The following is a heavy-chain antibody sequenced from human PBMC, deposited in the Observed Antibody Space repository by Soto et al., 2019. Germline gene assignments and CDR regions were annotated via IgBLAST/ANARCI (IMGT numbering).Heavy chain of an antibody. J-gene: IGHJ6*02. CDR3: ARTIGYRYYGLDV. CDR2: IIAYNGNT. D-gene: IGHD5-12*01. CDR1: GYSLSNYG. V-gene: IGHV1-18*03. Sequence: GASVKGACKGSGYSLSNYGISWVRQAPGQGLEWMGWIIAYNGNTNYAQKLQGRVTMTAETSTSTTYMELRNLRSDDIALYYCARTIGYRYYGLDVWGQGTTVTVSS.